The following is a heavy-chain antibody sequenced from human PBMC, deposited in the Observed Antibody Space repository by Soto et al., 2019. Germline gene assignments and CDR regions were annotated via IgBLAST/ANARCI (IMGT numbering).Heavy chain of an antibody. Sequence: PGGSLRLSCAASGFTFSSYAMHWVRQAPGKGLEWVAVISYDGSNKYYADSVKGRFTISRDNSKNTLYLQMNSLRAEDTAVYYCARAAYSSSSFDFLDAFDYWGQGTLVTVSS. J-gene: IGHJ4*02. D-gene: IGHD6-6*01. V-gene: IGHV3-30-3*01. CDR3: ARAAYSSSSFDFLDAFDY. CDR1: GFTFSSYA. CDR2: ISYDGSNK.